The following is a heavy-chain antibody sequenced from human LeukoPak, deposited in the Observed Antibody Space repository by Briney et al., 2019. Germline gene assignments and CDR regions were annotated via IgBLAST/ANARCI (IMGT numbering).Heavy chain of an antibody. CDR1: GGSISSYY. J-gene: IGHJ3*02. Sequence: SETLSLTCTVSGGSISSYYWSWIRQPPGKGLEWIGYIYYSGSTNYNPSLKSRVTISVDTSKNQFSLRLSSVTAADTAVYYCARDIVVVPAAQQDAFDIWGQGTLVTVSS. D-gene: IGHD2-2*01. CDR3: ARDIVVVPAAQQDAFDI. CDR2: IYYSGST. V-gene: IGHV4-59*12.